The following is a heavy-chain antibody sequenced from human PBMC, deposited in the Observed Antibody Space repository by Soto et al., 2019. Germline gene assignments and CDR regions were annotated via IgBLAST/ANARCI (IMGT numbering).Heavy chain of an antibody. D-gene: IGHD5-12*01. CDR2: ISYDGSNK. J-gene: IGHJ4*02. V-gene: IGHV3-30-3*01. Sequence: GGSLRLSCAASGFTFSSYAMHWVRQAPGKGLEWVAVISYDGSNKYYADSVKGRFTISRDNSKNTLYLQMNSLRAEDTAVYYCARDPGYSGYFLNYFDYWGQGTLVTVSS. CDR1: GFTFSSYA. CDR3: ARDPGYSGYFLNYFDY.